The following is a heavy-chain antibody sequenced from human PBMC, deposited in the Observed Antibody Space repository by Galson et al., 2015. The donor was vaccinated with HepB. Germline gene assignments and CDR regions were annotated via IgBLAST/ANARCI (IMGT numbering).Heavy chain of an antibody. CDR2: ISSSSSTI. CDR1: GFTFSSYS. CDR3: ARCLYGGYDVNGMDV. D-gene: IGHD5-12*01. J-gene: IGHJ6*02. Sequence: SLRLSCAASGFTFSSYSMNWVRQAPGKGLEWVSYISSSSSTIYYADSVKGRFTISRDNAKNSPYLQMNSLRDEDTAVYYCARCLYGGYDVNGMDVWGQGTTVTVSS. V-gene: IGHV3-48*02.